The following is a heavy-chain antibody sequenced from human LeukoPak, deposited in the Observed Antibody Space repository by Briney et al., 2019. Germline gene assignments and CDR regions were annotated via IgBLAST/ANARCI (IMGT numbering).Heavy chain of an antibody. CDR3: ARGTHSYGSVLFDY. Sequence: ASVKVSCKASGYTFTSYYMHWVRQAPGQGLEWMGRIIPILGIANYAQKFQGRVTITGDKSTSTAYMELSSLRSEDTAVYYCARGTHSYGSVLFDYWGQGTLVTVSS. D-gene: IGHD5-18*01. CDR2: IIPILGIA. J-gene: IGHJ4*02. V-gene: IGHV1-69*04. CDR1: GYTFTSYY.